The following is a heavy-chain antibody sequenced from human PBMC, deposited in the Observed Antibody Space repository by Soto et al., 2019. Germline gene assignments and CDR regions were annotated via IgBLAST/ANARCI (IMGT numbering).Heavy chain of an antibody. Sequence: SETLSLTCAVYGGSFSGYYWSWIRQPPGKGLEWIGEINHSGSTNYNPSLKSRVTISVDTSKNQFSLKLSSVTAADTAVYYCARGVNCSGGSCYAGFLFDYWGQGTLVTVSS. CDR1: GGSFSGYY. J-gene: IGHJ4*02. CDR2: INHSGST. V-gene: IGHV4-34*01. D-gene: IGHD2-15*01. CDR3: ARGVNCSGGSCYAGFLFDY.